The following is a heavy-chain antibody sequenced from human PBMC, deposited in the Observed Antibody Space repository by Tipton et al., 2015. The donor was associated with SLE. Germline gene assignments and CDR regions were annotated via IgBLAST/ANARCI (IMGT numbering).Heavy chain of an antibody. CDR1: GGSISSYY. V-gene: IGHV4-4*07. Sequence: TLSLTCTVSGGSISSYYWSWIRQPAGKGLEWIGRIYTSGSTNYNPSLKSRVTVSVDTSKNQFSLKLSSVTAADTAVHYCARSYGDYRDYYGMDVWGQGTTVTVSS. CDR3: ARSYGDYRDYYGMDV. CDR2: IYTSGST. D-gene: IGHD4-17*01. J-gene: IGHJ6*02.